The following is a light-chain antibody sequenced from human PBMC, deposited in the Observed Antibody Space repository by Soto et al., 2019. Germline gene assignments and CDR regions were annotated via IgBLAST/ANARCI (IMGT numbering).Light chain of an antibody. V-gene: IGKV3-20*01. J-gene: IGKJ1*01. CDR2: GAS. CDR1: QSVSSSD. CDR3: QQYGSSRT. Sequence: DIVLRQSPGTLSLSPGERATLSCRASQSVSSSDLAWYQQNRGQAPRLLIYGASSRATGTPDRFSGSGSGTDFTLTISRLDPEDSAVYYCQQYGSSRTFGQGTKVDIK.